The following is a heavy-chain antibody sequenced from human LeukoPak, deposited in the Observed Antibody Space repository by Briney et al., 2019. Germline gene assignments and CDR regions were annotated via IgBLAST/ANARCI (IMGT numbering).Heavy chain of an antibody. CDR3: ARVPAVLVDYADYVYYYYMDV. J-gene: IGHJ6*03. D-gene: IGHD4-17*01. V-gene: IGHV4-34*01. CDR2: INHNGST. CDR1: GGSFSSSY. Sequence: SETLSLTCAVYGGSFSSSYWGWIRQSPGKGLEWIGEINHNGSTNHNPSLKSRVTMSLDTSKNQFSLQLSSVTAADTAVYYCARVPAVLVDYADYVYYYYMDVWGKGTTVTVSS.